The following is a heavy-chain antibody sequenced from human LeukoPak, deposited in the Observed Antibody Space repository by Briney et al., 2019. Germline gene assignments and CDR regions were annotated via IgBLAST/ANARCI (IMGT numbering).Heavy chain of an antibody. Sequence: ASVKVSCKASGYTLTTYSLAGVLQAPGQSLEWMGWISVNNGGTNYAQSFQDRVTLTRDTSTNTAYLELRSLRSDDTAIIYCATATQPRGYFLHWGQGTLVTVSS. D-gene: IGHD2-2*01. V-gene: IGHV1-18*01. CDR3: ATATQPRGYFLH. CDR2: ISVNNGGT. J-gene: IGHJ1*01. CDR1: GYTLTTYS.